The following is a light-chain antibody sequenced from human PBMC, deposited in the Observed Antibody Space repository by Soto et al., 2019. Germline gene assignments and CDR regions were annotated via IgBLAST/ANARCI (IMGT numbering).Light chain of an antibody. Sequence: DIQMTQSPSSVSPSVGDRVTITCRSSQGISTNLAWYQQKPGKAPKLLIYAACSLQSGVPSRFSGSGSGTDFTLNISSLQPEDFATYYCQQSYSSTITFGQGTRREIK. J-gene: IGKJ5*01. CDR2: AAC. V-gene: IGKV1-39*01. CDR1: QGISTN. CDR3: QQSYSSTIT.